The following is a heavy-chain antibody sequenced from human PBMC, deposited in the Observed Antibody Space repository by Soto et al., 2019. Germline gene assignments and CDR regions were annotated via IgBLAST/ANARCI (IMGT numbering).Heavy chain of an antibody. CDR2: IHYSGST. CDR3: TRGGDAYKNGH. CDR1: GGSVNIGTYY. Sequence: QVQLQESGPGLVKPSETLSLTCTVPGGSVNIGTYYWSWXXXXXXKGLEWIGFIHYSGSTNYNPSLKSRVTMSVDTSKNQFSLKLTSVNAADTAVYYCTRGGDAYKNGHWGQGTLVTVSS. J-gene: IGHJ4*02. D-gene: IGHD2-21*01. V-gene: IGHV4-61*01.